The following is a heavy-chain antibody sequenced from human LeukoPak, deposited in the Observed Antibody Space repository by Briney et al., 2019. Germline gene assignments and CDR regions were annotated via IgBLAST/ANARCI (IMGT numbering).Heavy chain of an antibody. J-gene: IGHJ5*02. CDR2: IYTSGST. CDR3: ARQPSAVVAGWFDP. D-gene: IGHD2-15*01. Sequence: KTSETLSLTCTVSGGSISSYYWSWIRQPAGKGLEWIGRIYTSGSTNYNPPLKSRVTISVDTSKNQFSLKLSSVTAADTAVYYCARQPSAVVAGWFDPWGQGTLVTVSS. CDR1: GGSISSYY. V-gene: IGHV4-4*07.